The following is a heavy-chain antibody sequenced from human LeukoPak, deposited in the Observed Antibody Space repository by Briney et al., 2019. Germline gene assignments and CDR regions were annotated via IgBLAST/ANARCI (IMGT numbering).Heavy chain of an antibody. V-gene: IGHV3-7*01. CDR1: GFIFSDYW. CDR2: IKKDGSEK. D-gene: IGHD5-18*01. Sequence: GGSLRLSCAASGFIFSDYWMSWVRQAPGKRPEWVGNIKKDGSEKYYVDSVKGRFTISRDNAKNSLSLQMNSLRAEDTAVYYCTRGGSGYSYGKIDSWGQGILVTVSS. J-gene: IGHJ4*02. CDR3: TRGGSGYSYGKIDS.